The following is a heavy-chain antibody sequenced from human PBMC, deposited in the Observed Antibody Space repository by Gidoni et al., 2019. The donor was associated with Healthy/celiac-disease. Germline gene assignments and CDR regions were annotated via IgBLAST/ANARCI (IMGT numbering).Heavy chain of an antibody. V-gene: IGHV3-7*01. CDR1: GFTFSSHW. Sequence: EVQLVESGGGLLHPGGSLRPSCVASGFTFSSHWMSWVRQAPGRVLEWVANIKQDGSEKYYVDSVKGRFTISRDNAKNSLYLQMNSLRAEDTAVYYCARVNEPGQQLVNWFDPWGQGTLVTVSS. J-gene: IGHJ5*02. CDR3: ARVNEPGQQLVNWFDP. D-gene: IGHD6-13*01. CDR2: IKQDGSEK.